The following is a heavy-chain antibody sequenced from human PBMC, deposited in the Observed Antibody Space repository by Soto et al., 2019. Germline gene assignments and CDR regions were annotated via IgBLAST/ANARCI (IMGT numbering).Heavy chain of an antibody. CDR1: GYTYPSYW. CDR2: IYPEDSDT. J-gene: IGHJ3*02. D-gene: IGHD3-10*01. V-gene: IGHV5-51*01. CDR3: ARRILLWSVRDAFDI. Sequence: RESLKISCKGFGYTYPSYWIGWVRQMPGKGLEWMGIIYPEDSDTRYSPSFQGQVTISADKSISTAYLQWSSLKASDTAMYYCARRILLWSVRDAFDIWGQGTMVTVSS.